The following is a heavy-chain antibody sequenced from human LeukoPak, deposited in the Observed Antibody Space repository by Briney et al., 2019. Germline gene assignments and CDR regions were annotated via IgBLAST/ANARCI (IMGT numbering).Heavy chain of an antibody. Sequence: ASVKVSCKASGYTFTSYAMHWVRQAPGQRLEWMGWINAGNGNTKYSQKFQGRVTITRDTSASTAYMELSSLRPEDTAVYYCARDRPYDSSGSNAFDIWGQGTMVTVSS. CDR3: ARDRPYDSSGSNAFDI. CDR1: GYTFTSYA. D-gene: IGHD3-22*01. CDR2: INAGNGNT. V-gene: IGHV1-3*01. J-gene: IGHJ3*02.